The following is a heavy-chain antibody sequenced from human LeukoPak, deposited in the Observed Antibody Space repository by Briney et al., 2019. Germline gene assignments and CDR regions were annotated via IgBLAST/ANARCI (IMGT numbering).Heavy chain of an antibody. CDR3: ARGYMTTIIEWFDP. D-gene: IGHD4-17*01. Sequence: ASVKVSCKASGYTFTSYGISWVRQAPGQGLEWMGWINPNNGNTKYAQNLQGRVTMTTDTSTSTAYMELRSLRSDDTAAYYCARGYMTTIIEWFDPWGQGTLVTVSS. J-gene: IGHJ5*02. CDR2: INPNNGNT. V-gene: IGHV1-18*01. CDR1: GYTFTSYG.